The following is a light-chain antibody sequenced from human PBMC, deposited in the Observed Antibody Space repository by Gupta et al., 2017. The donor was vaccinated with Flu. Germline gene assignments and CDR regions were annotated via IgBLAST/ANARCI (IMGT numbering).Light chain of an antibody. Sequence: QSVLTQPPSASGTPGQRVTISCSGSSSNIGSNSVNWYHQLPGTAPKILIYSNNKRHSAVPDRVSGSKSGTSASLAISGLQAEDEGDYYCAAWDASMNGVVFGGGTKLTVL. V-gene: IGLV1-44*01. CDR2: SNN. CDR3: AAWDASMNGVV. J-gene: IGLJ2*01. CDR1: SSNIGSNS.